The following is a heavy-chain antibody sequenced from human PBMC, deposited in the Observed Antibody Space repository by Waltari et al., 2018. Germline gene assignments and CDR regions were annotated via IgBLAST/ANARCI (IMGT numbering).Heavy chain of an antibody. CDR1: GYSISSGYY. CDR3: ARELLLFLEWLSDAFDI. J-gene: IGHJ3*02. Sequence: QVQLQESGPGLVKPSETLSLTCAVSGYSISSGYYWGWIRQPPGKGLEWIVSIYHRTSTYCNPSLRIRVPRSVDTSKNQFSLKLSSVAAADTSVYYCARELLLFLEWLSDAFDIWGQGTMVTVSS. CDR2: IYHRTST. V-gene: IGHV4-38-2*02. D-gene: IGHD3-3*01.